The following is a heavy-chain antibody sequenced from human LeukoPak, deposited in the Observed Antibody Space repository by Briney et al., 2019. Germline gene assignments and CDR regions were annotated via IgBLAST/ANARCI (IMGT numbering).Heavy chain of an antibody. D-gene: IGHD3-3*01. CDR2: IYYSGST. CDR1: GGSISSYY. J-gene: IGHJ4*02. Sequence: SETLSLTCTVSGGSISSYYWSWIRQPPGKGLEWVGYIYYSGSTNYNPSLKSRVPISVDTSKNQFSLKLSSVTAADTAVYYCARGYDFWSGYYPPYFDYWGQGTLVTVSS. V-gene: IGHV4-59*01. CDR3: ARGYDFWSGYYPPYFDY.